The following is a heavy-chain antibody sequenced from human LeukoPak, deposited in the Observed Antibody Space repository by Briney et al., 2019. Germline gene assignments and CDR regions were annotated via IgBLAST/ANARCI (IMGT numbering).Heavy chain of an antibody. J-gene: IGHJ3*02. V-gene: IGHV4-4*02. CDR3: ARSTVSVITRGAFDI. CDR1: GDSISSSNW. Sequence: SETLSLTCAVYGDSISSSNWWSWVRQPPGKGLEWIGEIYHSGSTNYNPSLKSRVTMSVDNSENHFSLKLSSVTAADTALYYCARSTVSVITRGAFDIWGQGTMVTVSS. D-gene: IGHD3-22*01. CDR2: IYHSGST.